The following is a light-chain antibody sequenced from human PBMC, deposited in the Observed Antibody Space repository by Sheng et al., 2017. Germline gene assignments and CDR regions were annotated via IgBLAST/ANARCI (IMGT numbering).Light chain of an antibody. Sequence: IVLTQSPGTLSLSPGERATLSCRASQTVSSLYLAWYQQKAGQAPRLIIYGDSNRATGIPDRFSTSGSGTDFTLTISRLQAEDVATYYCHQYYNTPPTFGQGTKVEIK. V-gene: IGKV3-20*01. J-gene: IGKJ1*01. CDR2: GDS. CDR3: HQYYNTPPT. CDR1: QTVSSLY.